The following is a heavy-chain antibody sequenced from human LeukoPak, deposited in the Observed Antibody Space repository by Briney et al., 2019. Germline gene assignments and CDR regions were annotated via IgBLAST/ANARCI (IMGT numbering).Heavy chain of an antibody. D-gene: IGHD1-14*01. CDR1: GFTFSSHW. Sequence: GGSLSLSCAPSGFTFSSHWMTWVRQAPGKGLEWVAHMNQDGTETYYADSVKGRFTISRDNANTSLYLQMNGLRADDTAVYYCARDSYRALEYWGQGALVTVSS. CDR3: ARDSYRALEY. V-gene: IGHV3-7*01. J-gene: IGHJ4*02. CDR2: MNQDGTET.